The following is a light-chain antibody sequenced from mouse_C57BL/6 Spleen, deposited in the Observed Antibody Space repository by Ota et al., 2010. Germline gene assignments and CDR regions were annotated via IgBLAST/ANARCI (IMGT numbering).Light chain of an antibody. Sequence: DIQMTQSPSSLSASLGERVSLSCRASQAIGTSLNWLQQEPDGTXKRLIYATSSLDSGVPKRFSGSRSGSDYFLTISSLESEDFVDYYCLQYASSPYTFGGGTKLEIK. CDR3: LQYASSPYT. CDR1: QAIGTS. V-gene: IGKV9-120*02. CDR2: ATS. J-gene: IGKJ2*01.